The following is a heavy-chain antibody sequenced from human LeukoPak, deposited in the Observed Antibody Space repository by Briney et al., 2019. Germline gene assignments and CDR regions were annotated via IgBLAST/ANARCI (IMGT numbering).Heavy chain of an antibody. J-gene: IGHJ4*02. Sequence: SETLSLTCTVSLDSTTSNFWSWVRQPPGKGLEWIGEIHRSGSPNYNPSLQSRVTISIDRSRNQIVLELSSVTAADTAVYYCAREILGGFNPGAYWGRGTLVTVSS. D-gene: IGHD1-14*01. CDR1: LDSTTSNF. V-gene: IGHV4-4*02. CDR3: AREILGGFNPGAY. CDR2: IHRSGSP.